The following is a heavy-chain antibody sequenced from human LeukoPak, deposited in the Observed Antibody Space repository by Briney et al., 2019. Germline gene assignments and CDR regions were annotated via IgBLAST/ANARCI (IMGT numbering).Heavy chain of an antibody. CDR2: TYYRSEWNS. D-gene: IGHD1-26*01. CDR1: GDSVSSNSAS. CDR3: ARDPDSSYEWGPFDT. V-gene: IGHV6-1*01. J-gene: IGHJ5*02. Sequence: SQNLSLTCAISGDSVSSNSASWNWIRQSPSRGLEWLGRTYYRSEWNSDYSVSVKSRIMINPDTSKNQFSLHLNSVTPEDTAVYYCARDPDSSYEWGPFDTWGQGTQVTVSS.